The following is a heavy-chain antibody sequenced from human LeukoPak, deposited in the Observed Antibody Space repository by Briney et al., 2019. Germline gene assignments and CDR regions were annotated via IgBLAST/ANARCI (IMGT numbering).Heavy chain of an antibody. CDR1: GYTLTSYG. D-gene: IGHD2-21*01. CDR3: ARDTDCGGDCLGYFQH. V-gene: IGHV1-18*01. J-gene: IGHJ1*01. CDR2: ISAYNGNT. Sequence: ASVKVSCKASGYTLTSYGISWVRQAPGQGLEWMGWISAYNGNTNYAQKFQGRVTITTDESTSTAYMELSSLRSEDTAVYYCARDTDCGGDCLGYFQHWGQGTLVTVSS.